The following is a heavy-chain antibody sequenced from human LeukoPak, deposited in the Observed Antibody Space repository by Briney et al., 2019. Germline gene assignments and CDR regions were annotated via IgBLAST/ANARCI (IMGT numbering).Heavy chain of an antibody. Sequence: ASVKVSCKASGYTFTGYYMHWVRQAPGQGLEWMGWSNPNSGGTNYAQKFQGRVTMSRDTSFSTAYMELSRLRYDDTAVYYCARVGYSGYDFGWFDPWGQGTLVAVSS. J-gene: IGHJ5*02. CDR3: ARVGYSGYDFGWFDP. V-gene: IGHV1-2*02. CDR2: SNPNSGGT. CDR1: GYTFTGYY. D-gene: IGHD5-12*01.